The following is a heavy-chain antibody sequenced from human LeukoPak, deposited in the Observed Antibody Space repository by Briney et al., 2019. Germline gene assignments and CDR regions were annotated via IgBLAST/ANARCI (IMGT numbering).Heavy chain of an antibody. V-gene: IGHV3-23*01. CDR1: GFTFSSYA. CDR2: ISGSGGST. CDR3: AKERPPMIVESQPIDY. D-gene: IGHD3-22*01. J-gene: IGHJ4*02. Sequence: GGSLRLSCAASGFTFSSYAMSWVRQAPGKGLERVSAISGSGGSTYYADSVKGRFTISRDNSKNTLYLQMNSLRAEDTAVYYCAKERPPMIVESQPIDYWGQGTLVTVSS.